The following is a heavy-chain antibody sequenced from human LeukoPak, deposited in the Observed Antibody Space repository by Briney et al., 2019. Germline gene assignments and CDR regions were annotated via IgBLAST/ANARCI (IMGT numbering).Heavy chain of an antibody. V-gene: IGHV3-23*01. Sequence: GGSLRLSCTTPKFNFHNYALTWVRQAPGKELEWVSSISGNGGTTQYAASVQGRFTISRDNSKNTLYLQMNSLRAEDTAVYYCARDFALRAEYFQHWGQGTLVTVSS. J-gene: IGHJ1*01. CDR3: ARDFALRAEYFQH. D-gene: IGHD3-3*01. CDR2: ISGNGGTT. CDR1: KFNFHNYA.